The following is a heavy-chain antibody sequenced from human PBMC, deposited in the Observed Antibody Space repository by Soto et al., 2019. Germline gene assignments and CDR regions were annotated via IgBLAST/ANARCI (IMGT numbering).Heavy chain of an antibody. J-gene: IGHJ4*02. CDR3: AGWGLGYYYGSGSMYFDY. V-gene: IGHV3-66*01. Sequence: GGSLRLSCAASGFTVSSNYMSWVRQAPGKGLEWVSVIYSGGSTYYADSVKGRFTISRDNSKNTLYLQMNSLRAEDTAVYYCAGWGLGYYYGSGSMYFDYWGQGTLVTVSS. CDR1: GFTVSSNY. CDR2: IYSGGST. D-gene: IGHD3-10*01.